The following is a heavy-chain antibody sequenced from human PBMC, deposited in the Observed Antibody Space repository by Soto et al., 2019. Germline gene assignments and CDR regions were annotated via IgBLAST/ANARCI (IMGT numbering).Heavy chain of an antibody. D-gene: IGHD3-22*01. Sequence: QLQLQESGPGLVKPSETLSLTCTVSGGSISSSSYYWGWIRQPPGKGLEWIATISYTGSTHYNPSLRSRDTISVDPSKNEFSLKVSSVLAADTAFNSWARHHGFYSSSVNYLRDWYFELGGRGTLVTVSS. V-gene: IGHV4-39*01. J-gene: IGHJ2*01. CDR3: ARHHGFYSSSVNYLRDWYFEL. CDR1: GGSISSSSYY. CDR2: ISYTGST.